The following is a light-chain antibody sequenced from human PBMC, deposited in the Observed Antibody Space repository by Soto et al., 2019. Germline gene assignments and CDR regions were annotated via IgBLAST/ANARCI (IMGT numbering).Light chain of an antibody. CDR1: SRDVGGSNY. CDR2: EVN. Sequence: QSVLIQPASVSGSPGQSITISCTGTSRDVGGSNYVSWYQHHPHRAPKLLIYEVNYRPSGVSSRFSGSKSGNTASLTISALQAEDEADYYCSSYTSSNTLEVFGVGTKVTV. CDR3: SSYTSSNTLEV. J-gene: IGLJ1*01. V-gene: IGLV2-14*01.